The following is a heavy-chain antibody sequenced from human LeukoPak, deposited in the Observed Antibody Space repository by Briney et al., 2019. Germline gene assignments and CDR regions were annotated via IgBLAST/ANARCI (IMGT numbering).Heavy chain of an antibody. V-gene: IGHV4-39*07. CDR3: ARDYCTSTTCPNWFDP. J-gene: IGHJ5*02. D-gene: IGHD2-2*01. CDR2: IYHSGST. Sequence: SETLSLTCTVSGGSISSSSYYWGWIRQPPGKGLEWIGEIYHSGSTNYNLSLKSRVTISVDKSKNQFSLKLDSVTAADTAVYYCARDYCTSTTCPNWFDPWGQGTLVTASS. CDR1: GGSISSSSYY.